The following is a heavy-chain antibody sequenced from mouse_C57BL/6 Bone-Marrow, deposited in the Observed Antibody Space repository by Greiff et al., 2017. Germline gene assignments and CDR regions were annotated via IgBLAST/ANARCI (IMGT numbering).Heavy chain of an antibody. D-gene: IGHD2-2*01. V-gene: IGHV1-69*01. CDR1: GYTFTSYW. CDR3: ARGGGYDIFAY. Sequence: VQLQQPGAELVMPGASVKLSCKASGYTFTSYWMHWVKQRPGQGLEWIGEIDPSDSYTNYNQKFKGKSTLTVDKSSSTAYMQLSSLTSEGSAVYYWARGGGYDIFAYWGQGTLVTVSA. J-gene: IGHJ3*01. CDR2: IDPSDSYT.